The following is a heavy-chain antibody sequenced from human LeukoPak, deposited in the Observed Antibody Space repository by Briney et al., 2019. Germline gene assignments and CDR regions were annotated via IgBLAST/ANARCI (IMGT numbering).Heavy chain of an antibody. CDR2: ISGSGGST. D-gene: IGHD6-19*01. CDR1: GFTFSSYA. V-gene: IGHV3-23*01. J-gene: IGHJ4*02. Sequence: GGSLRLSCAASGFTFSSYAMSWVRQAPGKGLEWVSAISGSGGSTYYADSVKGRFTISRDNSKNTLYLQINSLRAEDTAVYYCAKDGAVAGTIDFDYWGQGTLVTVSS. CDR3: AKDGAVAGTIDFDY.